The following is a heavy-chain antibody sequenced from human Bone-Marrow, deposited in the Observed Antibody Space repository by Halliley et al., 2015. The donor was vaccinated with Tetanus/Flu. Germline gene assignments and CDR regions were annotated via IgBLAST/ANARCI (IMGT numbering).Heavy chain of an antibody. V-gene: IGHV4-39*07. CDR1: GDSVSSPSYY. D-gene: IGHD1-26*01. Sequence: TLSLTCTVSGDSVSSPSYYWGWIRQAPGKGLEWIGSTSDSGSTYYNPSLKSRVTMSIDTSKNQFSLRLSSVTAADTAVYYCVRDIPYIGSFYYFDYWGQGTLVTVSS. CDR2: TSDSGST. CDR3: VRDIPYIGSFYYFDY. J-gene: IGHJ4*02.